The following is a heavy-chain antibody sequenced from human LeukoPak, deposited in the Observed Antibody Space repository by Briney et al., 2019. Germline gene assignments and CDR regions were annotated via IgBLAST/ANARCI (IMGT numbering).Heavy chain of an antibody. J-gene: IGHJ4*02. Sequence: ASVKVSCKASGYTFTGYYMHWVRQAPGQGLEWMGIINPSGGSTSYAQKFQGRVTMTRDMSTSTVYMELSSLRSEDTAVYYCAREMSRDGYNPTYYFDYWVQGTLVTVSS. V-gene: IGHV1-46*01. D-gene: IGHD5-24*01. CDR1: GYTFTGYY. CDR2: INPSGGST. CDR3: AREMSRDGYNPTYYFDY.